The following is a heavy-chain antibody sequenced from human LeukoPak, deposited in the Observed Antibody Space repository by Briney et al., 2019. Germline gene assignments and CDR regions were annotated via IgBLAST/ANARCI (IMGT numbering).Heavy chain of an antibody. J-gene: IGHJ3*02. CDR2: ISRGGSTT. D-gene: IGHD6-13*01. CDR1: GFTFSDYY. Sequence: GGSLRLSCAAAGFTFSDYYMNWIRQALGKGREWVSYISRGGSTTYYEDSVKGRFTISRDNAKNSLYLQMNSLRAEDTAVYYCVRGVSISSSWYNDIWGQGTMVTVSS. CDR3: VRGVSISSSWYNDI. V-gene: IGHV3-11*01.